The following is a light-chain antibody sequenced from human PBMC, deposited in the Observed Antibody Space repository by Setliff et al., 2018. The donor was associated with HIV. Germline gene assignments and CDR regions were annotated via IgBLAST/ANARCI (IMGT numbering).Light chain of an antibody. CDR1: SSDVGGYNY. J-gene: IGLJ1*01. CDR3: SSYAGSSTYV. CDR2: DVS. V-gene: IGLV2-14*03. Sequence: QSVLTQPASVSGSPGQSITISCTGTSSDVGGYNYVSWYQQHPGKAPKLMIYDVSNRPSGVSYRFSGSKSGNTAPLTISGLQAEDEADYYCSSYAGSSTYVFGTGTKGTVL.